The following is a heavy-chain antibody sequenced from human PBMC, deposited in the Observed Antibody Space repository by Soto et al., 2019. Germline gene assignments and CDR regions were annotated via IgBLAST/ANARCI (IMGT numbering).Heavy chain of an antibody. D-gene: IGHD3-22*01. J-gene: IGHJ4*02. CDR1: GFTYVKYA. CDR2: ISGDAGRT. CDR3: VKDTVVVINGGDFDY. V-gene: IGHV3-23*01. Sequence: EVQLLESGGALVQPGGSLRLSCEASGFTYVKYAMSWVRQAPGNGLEWVSGISGDAGRTFYADSVKGRFTISRDNSKNTVYLQMNSLRVEDTAVYYCVKDTVVVINGGDFDYWGQGTLVTVSS.